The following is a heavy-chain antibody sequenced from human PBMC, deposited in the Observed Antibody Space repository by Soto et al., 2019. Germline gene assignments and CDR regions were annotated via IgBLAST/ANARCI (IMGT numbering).Heavy chain of an antibody. CDR2: IKPDGSEK. D-gene: IGHD2-15*01. Sequence: EVQLVESGGGLVQPGGSLRLSCAASGFTFSGYWMSWVRQAPGKGLEWVANIKPDGSEKYYVDSVKGRFTISRDNAKNSLYLQMNRLRDEDTAVYYCARRRYCSGGSCYSDVWGQGTMVTVSS. CDR3: ARRRYCSGGSCYSDV. V-gene: IGHV3-7*01. CDR1: GFTFSGYW. J-gene: IGHJ3*01.